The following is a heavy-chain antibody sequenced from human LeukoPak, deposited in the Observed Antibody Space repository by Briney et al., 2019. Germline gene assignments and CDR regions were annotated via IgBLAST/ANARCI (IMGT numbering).Heavy chain of an antibody. V-gene: IGHV3-15*01. J-gene: IGHJ4*02. CDR1: GVTFSNAW. CDR2: IKNKTDGGTT. D-gene: IGHD2-2*01. CDR3: TTDRCSSTSCRPTDY. Sequence: GGSLRLSCAASGVTFSNAWMSWVRQAPGKGLEWVGRIKNKTDGGTTDYAAPVKGRFTISRDDSKNTLYLQMNSLKTEDTAVYYCTTDRCSSTSCRPTDYWGQGTLVTVSS.